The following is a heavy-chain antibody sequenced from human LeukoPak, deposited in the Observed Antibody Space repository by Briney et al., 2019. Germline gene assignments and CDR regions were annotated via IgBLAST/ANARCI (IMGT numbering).Heavy chain of an antibody. Sequence: ASVKVSCKASGGTLSGYALSWVRQAPGQGLEWMGGIILIADTTNYAPKFQGRVTITADESTNTAYMELSRLTSEDTAVYFCARGFSGPNWGKRYFEYWGLGTLVTVSS. CDR3: ARGFSGPNWGKRYFEY. J-gene: IGHJ4*02. D-gene: IGHD7-27*01. V-gene: IGHV1-69*13. CDR1: GGTLSGYA. CDR2: IILIADTT.